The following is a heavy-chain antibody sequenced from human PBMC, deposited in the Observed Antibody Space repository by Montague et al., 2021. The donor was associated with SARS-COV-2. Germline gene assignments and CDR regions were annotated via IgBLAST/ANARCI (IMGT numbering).Heavy chain of an antibody. CDR2: XYSNGNK. D-gene: IGHD3-9*01. J-gene: IGHJ4*02. CDR1: GFSLSTPNVG. Sequence: PALVKPTQTLTLTCTFSGFSLSTPNVGVAWIRQPPGKAPEWLAVXYSNGNKRYSPSLQRRLTITKDTSRNQVVVSLTNVDPLDTATYYCAHLIRYYDIFTGIPFDDWGQGTQVTVSS. V-gene: IGHV2-5*01. CDR3: AHLIRYYDIFTGIPFDD.